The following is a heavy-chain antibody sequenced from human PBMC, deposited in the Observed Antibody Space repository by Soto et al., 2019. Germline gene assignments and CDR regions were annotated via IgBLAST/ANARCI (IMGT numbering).Heavy chain of an antibody. CDR3: GRVPVDTYMIYWSDP. J-gene: IGHJ5*02. CDR2: IYFTGNT. Sequence: ASETLSLTCTVSGDSVSSGNYYWSWIRQPPGKGLEWIGSIYFTGNTNYNPSLKSRLTMSIDTSRNLFSLRLGSVTAADTAVYYCGRVPVDTYMIYWSDPWGQGTLVTVSS. V-gene: IGHV4-61*01. CDR1: GDSVSSGNYY. D-gene: IGHD3-16*01.